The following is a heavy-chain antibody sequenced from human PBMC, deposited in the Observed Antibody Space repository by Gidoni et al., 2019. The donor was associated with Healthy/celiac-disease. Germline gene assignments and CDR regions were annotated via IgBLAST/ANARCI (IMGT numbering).Heavy chain of an antibody. CDR2: ISSSGSTI. CDR1: GFTFSSYE. D-gene: IGHD3-22*01. CDR3: ARCYYDSSGWGVGDYFDY. Sequence: EVQLVESGGGLVQPGGSLRLSCAASGFTFSSYELNWVRQAPGKGLEWFSYISSSGSTIYYADSVKGRFTISRDNAKNSLYLQMNSLRAEDTAVYYCARCYYDSSGWGVGDYFDYWGQGTLVTVSS. V-gene: IGHV3-48*03. J-gene: IGHJ4*02.